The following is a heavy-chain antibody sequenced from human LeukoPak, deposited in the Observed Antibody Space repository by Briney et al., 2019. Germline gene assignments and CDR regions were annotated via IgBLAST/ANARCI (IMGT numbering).Heavy chain of an antibody. V-gene: IGHV1-18*01. CDR3: ARYPEESSSWYVWFAP. D-gene: IGHD6-13*01. Sequence: ASVKVSCKASGYTFTSYGISWVRQPPGQGLEWMGWISAYNGNTNYAQKLQGRVTMTTDTSTSTAYMELRSLRYDDTAVYYCARYPEESSSWYVWFAPWGQGTLVTVSS. CDR2: ISAYNGNT. J-gene: IGHJ5*02. CDR1: GYTFTSYG.